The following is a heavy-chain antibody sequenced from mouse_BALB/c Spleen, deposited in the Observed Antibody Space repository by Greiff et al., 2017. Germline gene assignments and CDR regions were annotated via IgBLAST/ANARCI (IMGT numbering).Heavy chain of an antibody. J-gene: IGHJ4*01. CDR2: ISYDGSN. V-gene: IGHV3-6*02. CDR1: GYSITSGYY. Sequence: VQLQQSGPGLVKPSQSLSLTCSVTGYSITSGYYWNWIRQFPGNKLEWMGYISYDGSNNYNPSLKNRISITRDTSKNQFFLKLNSVTTEDTATYYCARGAVYYAMDYWGQGTSVTVSS. CDR3: ARGAVYYAMDY.